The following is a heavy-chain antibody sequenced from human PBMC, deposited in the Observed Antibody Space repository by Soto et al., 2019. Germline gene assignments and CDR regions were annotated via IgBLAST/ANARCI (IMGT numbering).Heavy chain of an antibody. CDR3: AKVRDDHSYFFGY. D-gene: IGHD6-6*01. J-gene: IGHJ4*02. V-gene: IGHV4-59*01. CDR1: GGSISGYY. Sequence: XATLSLTCTVSGGSISGYYWSWIRQPPGKGLEWIGYIYYSGSTTYNPSLKSPVTISVDTSRNQFSLKLSSVTAADTAVYYCAKVRDDHSYFFGYWGQGTLVTVSS. CDR2: IYYSGST.